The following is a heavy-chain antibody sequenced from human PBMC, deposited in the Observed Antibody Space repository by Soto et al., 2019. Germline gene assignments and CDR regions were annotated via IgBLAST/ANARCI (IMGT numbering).Heavy chain of an antibody. Sequence: EVQLVESGGGLVQPGGSLRLSCAASGFTFSSYWMHWVRQAPGKGLVWVSRINSDGSSTSYADSVKGRFTISRDNAKNALYLQMNSLRAEDTAVYYCARDLGGIAAAGTHWFDLWGQGTLVNVSS. V-gene: IGHV3-74*01. J-gene: IGHJ5*02. CDR3: ARDLGGIAAAGTHWFDL. CDR2: INSDGSST. D-gene: IGHD6-13*01. CDR1: GFTFSSYW.